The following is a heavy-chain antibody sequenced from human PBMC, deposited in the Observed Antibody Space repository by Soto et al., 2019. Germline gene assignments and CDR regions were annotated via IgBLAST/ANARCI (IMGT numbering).Heavy chain of an antibody. D-gene: IGHD2-15*01. V-gene: IGHV4-34*02. Sequence: QVRLQQWGAGLLKPSETLSLTCAVYGASFTGYYWTWLRQPRGKGLEWIGEVSHSGTTKYNPSLKSRVTISLDTSKSQFSLELTSVTAADTAVYYCARYGGTAIWYFDIWGRGTSVSVSS. CDR1: GASFTGYY. CDR2: VSHSGTT. CDR3: ARYGGTAIWYFDI. J-gene: IGHJ2*01.